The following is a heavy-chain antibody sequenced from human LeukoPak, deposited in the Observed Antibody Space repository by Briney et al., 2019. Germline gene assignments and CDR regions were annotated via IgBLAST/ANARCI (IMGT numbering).Heavy chain of an antibody. Sequence: SETLSLTCTVSGGSISSSSYYWSWIRQPPGKGLEWIGYIYYSGSTNYNPSLKSRVTISVDTSKNQFSLKLSSVTAADTAVYYCARVVAVAGKNYFDYWGQGTLVTVSS. J-gene: IGHJ4*02. V-gene: IGHV4-61*01. D-gene: IGHD6-19*01. CDR1: GGSISSSSYY. CDR3: ARVVAVAGKNYFDY. CDR2: IYYSGST.